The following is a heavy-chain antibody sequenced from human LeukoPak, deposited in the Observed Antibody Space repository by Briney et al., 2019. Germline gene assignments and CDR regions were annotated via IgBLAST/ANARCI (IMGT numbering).Heavy chain of an antibody. J-gene: IGHJ5*02. CDR2: IKQDGSEK. CDR1: GFSFSSYW. V-gene: IGHV3-7*03. D-gene: IGHD2-2*01. Sequence: GGSLRLSCAASGFSFSSYWMSWVRQAPGKGLEWVANIKQDGSEKYYVDSVKGRFTISRDNAKNSLYLQMNSLRAEDTAVYYCAKDSESDIVVAGDWFDPWGQGTLVTVSS. CDR3: AKDSESDIVVAGDWFDP.